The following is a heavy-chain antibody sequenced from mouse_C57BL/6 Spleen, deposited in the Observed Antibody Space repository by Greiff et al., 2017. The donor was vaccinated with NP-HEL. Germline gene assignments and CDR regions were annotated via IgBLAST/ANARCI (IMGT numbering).Heavy chain of an antibody. CDR1: GYAFSSSW. V-gene: IGHV1-82*01. J-gene: IGHJ2*01. CDR2: IYPGDGDT. D-gene: IGHD2-1*01. Sequence: VQLQQSGPELVKPGASVKISCKASGYAFSSSWMNWVKQRPGKGLEWIGRIYPGDGDTNYNGKFKGKATLTADKSSSTAYMQLSSLTSEGSAVYFCARTLYSDFDYWGQGTTLTVSS. CDR3: ARTLYSDFDY.